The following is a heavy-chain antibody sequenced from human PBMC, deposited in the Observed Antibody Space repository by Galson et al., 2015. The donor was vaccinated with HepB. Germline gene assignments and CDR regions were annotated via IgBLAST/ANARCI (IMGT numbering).Heavy chain of an antibody. Sequence: SLRLSCAASGFTFSSYAMHWVRQAPGKGLEWVAVISYDGSNKYYADSVKGRFTISRDNSKNTLYLQMNSLRAEDTAAYYCATLGQNRNDATPQHFDYWGQGTLVTVSS. CDR3: ATLGQNRNDATPQHFDY. J-gene: IGHJ4*02. V-gene: IGHV3-30*04. CDR1: GFTFSSYA. D-gene: IGHD1-1*01. CDR2: ISYDGSNK.